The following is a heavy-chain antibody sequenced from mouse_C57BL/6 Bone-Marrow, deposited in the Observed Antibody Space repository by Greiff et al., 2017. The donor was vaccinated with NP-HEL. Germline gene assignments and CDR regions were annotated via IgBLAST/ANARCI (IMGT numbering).Heavy chain of an antibody. CDR2: IRSKSNNYAT. D-gene: IGHD2-14*01. J-gene: IGHJ3*01. CDR3: VRPPGYDTFFAY. CDR1: GFSFNTYA. Sequence: EVMLVESGGGLVQPKGSLKLSCAASGFSFNTYAMNWVRQAPGKGLEWVARIRSKSNNYATYYADSVKDRFTISRDDSESMLYLQMNNLKTEDTAMYYCVRPPGYDTFFAYWGQGTLVTVSA. V-gene: IGHV10-1*01.